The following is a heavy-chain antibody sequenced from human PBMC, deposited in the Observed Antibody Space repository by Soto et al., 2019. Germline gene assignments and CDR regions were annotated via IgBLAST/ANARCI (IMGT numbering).Heavy chain of an antibody. CDR3: AHSLIPNWGSRGAFDY. V-gene: IGHV2-5*02. Sequence: QITLKESGPTLVKPTQTLTLTCTFSGFSLSTSGVGVGWIRQPPGKALEWLALIYWDDDKRYSPSLKSRLTITKETSKNRVVLTMTNMDPVDTATYYCAHSLIPNWGSRGAFDYWGQGTLVTVSS. D-gene: IGHD7-27*01. CDR2: IYWDDDK. J-gene: IGHJ4*02. CDR1: GFSLSTSGVG.